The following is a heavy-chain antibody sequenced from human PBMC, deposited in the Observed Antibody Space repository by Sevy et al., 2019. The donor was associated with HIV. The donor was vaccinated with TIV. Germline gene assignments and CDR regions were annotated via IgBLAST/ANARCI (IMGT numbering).Heavy chain of an antibody. Sequence: GGSLRLSCAASVFTVSSNYMSWVRQAPGKGLEWVSVIYSGGSTYYADSVKGRFTISRDNFKNTLYLQMNSLRAEDTAVYYCARGFTIFGVDPGGMDVWGQGTTVTVSS. V-gene: IGHV3-53*01. D-gene: IGHD3-3*01. J-gene: IGHJ6*02. CDR3: ARGFTIFGVDPGGMDV. CDR2: IYSGGST. CDR1: VFTVSSNY.